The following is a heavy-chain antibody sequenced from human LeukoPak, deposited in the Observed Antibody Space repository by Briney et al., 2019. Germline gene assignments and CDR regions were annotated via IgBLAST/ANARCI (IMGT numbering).Heavy chain of an antibody. V-gene: IGHV4-61*01. J-gene: IGHJ4*02. CDR1: GGSVSSGSYY. CDR3: ARERGVGATIFDY. Sequence: SETLSLTCTVSGGSVSSGSYYWSWIRQPPGKGLEWIGYIYYSGSTNYNPSLKSRVTISVDTSKNQFSLKLSSVTAADRAVYYCARERGVGATIFDYWGQGTLVTVSS. D-gene: IGHD1-26*01. CDR2: IYYSGST.